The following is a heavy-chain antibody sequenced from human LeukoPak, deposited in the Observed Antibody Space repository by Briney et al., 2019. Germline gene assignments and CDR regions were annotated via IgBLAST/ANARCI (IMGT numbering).Heavy chain of an antibody. V-gene: IGHV4-39*01. J-gene: IGHJ3*02. Sequence: SETLSLTCTVSGGSISSSSYYWGWIRQPPGKGLEWIGSIYYSGSTYYNPSLKSRVTISVDTSKNQFSLKLSSVTAADTAVYYCARYGIVGSDEAFDIWGQGTMVTVSS. CDR1: GGSISSSSYY. CDR2: IYYSGST. CDR3: ARYGIVGSDEAFDI. D-gene: IGHD1-26*01.